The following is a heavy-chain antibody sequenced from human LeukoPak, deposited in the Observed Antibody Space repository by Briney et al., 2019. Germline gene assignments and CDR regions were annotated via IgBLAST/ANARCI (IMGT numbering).Heavy chain of an antibody. V-gene: IGHV3-74*01. J-gene: IGHJ4*02. CDR3: AREDSGIDY. Sequence: GGSLRLSCAASGFTFSDYYMSWIRQAPGKDLVWVSRINPDGGGTTYADSVKGRFTISRDNAKNTLYLQMDSLRADDTAVYYCAREDSGIDYWGQGTLVTVSS. CDR2: INPDGGGT. D-gene: IGHD3/OR15-3a*01. CDR1: GFTFSDYY.